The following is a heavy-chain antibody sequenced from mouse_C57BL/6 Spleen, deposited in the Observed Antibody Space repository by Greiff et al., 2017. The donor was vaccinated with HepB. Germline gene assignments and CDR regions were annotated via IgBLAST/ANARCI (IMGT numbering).Heavy chain of an antibody. CDR2: INPNNGGT. J-gene: IGHJ3*01. V-gene: IGHV1-26*01. CDR1: GYTFTDYY. CDR3: ARAPYYARFAY. Sequence: EVQLQQSGPELVKPGASVKISCKASGYTFTDYYMNWVKQSHGKSLEWIGDINPNNGGTSYNQKFKGKATLTVDKSSSTAYMELRSLTSEDSAVYYCARAPYYARFAYWGQGTLVTVSA. D-gene: IGHD1-1*01.